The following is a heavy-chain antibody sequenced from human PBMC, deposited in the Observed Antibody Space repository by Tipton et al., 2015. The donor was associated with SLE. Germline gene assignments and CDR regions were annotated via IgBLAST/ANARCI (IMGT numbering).Heavy chain of an antibody. J-gene: IGHJ3*02. V-gene: IGHV4-31*03. Sequence: TLSLTCTVSGGSISSGKYYWSWIRQHPGKGLEWIAYIHYNGNTYYNPSLKSRVTISIDASKNQFSLKLSSVTAADTAVYSCARGEEPDPFDSWGRGTMVTVSS. CDR1: GGSISSGKYY. CDR3: ARGEEPDPFDS. CDR2: IHYNGNT.